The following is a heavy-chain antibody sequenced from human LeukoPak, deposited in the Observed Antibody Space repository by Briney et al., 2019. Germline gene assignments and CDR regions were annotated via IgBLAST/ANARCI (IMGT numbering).Heavy chain of an antibody. CDR3: ARDRHWTNDWVFDY. CDR2: FYYTGNT. D-gene: IGHD1/OR15-1a*01. V-gene: IGHV4-59*01. Sequence: SETLSLTCTVSGVSISPYYWSWIRQPPGKGLEWIGYFYYTGNTDYNPSLKSRVTISGDTSKNQFSLTLSSVTAADTAVYYCARDRHWTNDWVFDYWGQGALVTVSS. CDR1: GVSISPYY. J-gene: IGHJ4*02.